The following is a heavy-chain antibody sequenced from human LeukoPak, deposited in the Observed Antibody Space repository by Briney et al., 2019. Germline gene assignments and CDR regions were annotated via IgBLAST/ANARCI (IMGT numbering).Heavy chain of an antibody. CDR2: INPSGGST. CDR1: GYTFTSYY. D-gene: IGHD3-22*01. V-gene: IGHV1-46*01. Sequence: ASVKVSCKASGYTFTSYYMHWVRQAPGQGLEWMGIINPSGGSTSYAQKFQGRVTMTRDMSTSTVYMELSSLRSEDTAVYYCARVSYDSSGYYPYFDYWGQGTLVTVSS. J-gene: IGHJ4*02. CDR3: ARVSYDSSGYYPYFDY.